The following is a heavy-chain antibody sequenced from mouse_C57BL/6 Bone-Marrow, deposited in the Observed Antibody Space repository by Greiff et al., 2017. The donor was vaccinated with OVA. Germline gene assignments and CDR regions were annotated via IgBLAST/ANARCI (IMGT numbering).Heavy chain of an antibody. D-gene: IGHD1-1*01. CDR3: ERQPLYYYGSSYPFAD. CDR2: ISSGGSYT. V-gene: IGHV5-6*01. J-gene: IGHJ3*01. CDR1: GFTFSSYG. Sequence: EVQRVESGGDLVKPGGSLKLSCAASGFTFSSYGMSWVRQTPDKRLEWVATISSGGSYTYYPDSVTGRFTISSDNAKNTLYLQMSILKSEDTAMYYCERQPLYYYGSSYPFADGGQGTLVTVSA.